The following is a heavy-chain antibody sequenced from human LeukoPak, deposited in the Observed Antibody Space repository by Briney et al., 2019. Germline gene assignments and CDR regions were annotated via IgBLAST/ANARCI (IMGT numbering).Heavy chain of an antibody. CDR1: GFTFSRYW. J-gene: IGHJ5*02. V-gene: IGHV3-74*01. D-gene: IGHD2-15*01. Sequence: PGGSLRLSCAASGFTFSRYWMLWVRHAPGEGLVWVSRISSDGSSTTYADAVQGRFTISRDNAKNTLYLQMNSLRDEDTAVYYCARLRILPPQGIDPWGQGTLVTVSS. CDR3: ARLRILPPQGIDP. CDR2: ISSDGSST.